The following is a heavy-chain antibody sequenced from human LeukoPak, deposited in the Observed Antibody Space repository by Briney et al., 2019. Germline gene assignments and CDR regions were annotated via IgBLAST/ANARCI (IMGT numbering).Heavy chain of an antibody. CDR2: ISGSGGST. J-gene: IGHJ6*02. D-gene: IGHD6-13*01. CDR3: ARERRDSSSWYYYYYGMDV. CDR1: GFTFSSYA. V-gene: IGHV3-23*01. Sequence: GGSLRLSCAASGFTFSSYAMSWVRQAPGKGLEWVSAISGSGGSTYYADSVKGRFTISRDNSKNTLYLQMNSLRAEDTAVYYCARERRDSSSWYYYYYGMDVWGQGTTVTVSS.